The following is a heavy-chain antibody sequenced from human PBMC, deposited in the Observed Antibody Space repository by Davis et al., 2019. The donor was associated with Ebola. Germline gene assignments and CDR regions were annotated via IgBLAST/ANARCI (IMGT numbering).Heavy chain of an antibody. Sequence: SVKVSCKASGGTFSSYAISWVRQAPGQGLEWMGGIIPIFGTASYAQKFQGRVTMTTDTSTSTAYMELRSLRSDDTAVYYCARDRGMITFGGTLDYWGQGTLVTVSS. D-gene: IGHD3-16*01. CDR3: ARDRGMITFGGTLDY. V-gene: IGHV1-69*05. CDR2: IIPIFGTA. J-gene: IGHJ4*02. CDR1: GGTFSSYA.